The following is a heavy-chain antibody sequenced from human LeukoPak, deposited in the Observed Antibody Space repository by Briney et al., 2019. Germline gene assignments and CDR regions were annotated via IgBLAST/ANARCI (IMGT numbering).Heavy chain of an antibody. CDR2: IWYDGSNK. V-gene: IGHV3-33*01. CDR3: AREGLPTVIHEEYFQH. D-gene: IGHD4-17*01. Sequence: PGRSLRLSCAASGFTFSSYGIHWVRQAPGKGLEWVAVIWYDGSNKYYADSVKGRFTISRDNSKNTLYLQMNSLRAEDTAVYYCAREGLPTVIHEEYFQHWGQGTLVTVSS. J-gene: IGHJ1*01. CDR1: GFTFSSYG.